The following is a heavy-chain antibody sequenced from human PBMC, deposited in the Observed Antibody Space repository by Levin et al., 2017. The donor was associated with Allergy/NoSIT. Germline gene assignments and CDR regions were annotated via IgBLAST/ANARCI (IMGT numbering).Heavy chain of an antibody. CDR1: GGSFRGYY. V-gene: IGHV4-34*01. J-gene: IGHJ6*03. Sequence: SQTLSLTCAVYGGSFRGYYWSWIRQPPGKGLEWIGEINHSGSTNYNPSLKSRVTISVDTSKNQFSLKLSSVTAADTAVYYCASVDTGRLYYYYMDVWGKGTTVTVSS. CDR2: INHSGST. D-gene: IGHD5-18*01. CDR3: ASVDTGRLYYYYMDV.